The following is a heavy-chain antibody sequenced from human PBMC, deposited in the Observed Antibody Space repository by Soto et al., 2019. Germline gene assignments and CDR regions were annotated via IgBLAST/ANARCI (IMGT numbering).Heavy chain of an antibody. Sequence: SQTLSLTCAISGDSVSSNSASWNLIRQSPSRGLEWLGRTYYRSKWYNDYAVSVKSRITINPDTSKNQFSLQLNSVTPEDTAVYYCARAPPYSSGWPFDYWGQGTLVTVYS. V-gene: IGHV6-1*01. CDR3: ARAPPYSSGWPFDY. CDR1: GDSVSSNSAS. CDR2: TYYRSKWYN. D-gene: IGHD6-19*01. J-gene: IGHJ4*02.